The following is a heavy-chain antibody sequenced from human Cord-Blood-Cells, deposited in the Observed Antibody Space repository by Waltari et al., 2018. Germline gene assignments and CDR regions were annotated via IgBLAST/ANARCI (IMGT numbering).Heavy chain of an antibody. V-gene: IGHV4-34*01. D-gene: IGHD2-2*01. CDR1: GGSFSGYY. Sequence: QVQLQQWGAGLLKPSETLSLTCAVYGGSFSGYYWSWIRKPPGTGLEWIGEINHSGSTNYNPSLKSRVTISVDTSKNQFSLKLSSVTAADTAVYYCARDRARVVPAARRGIGNWFDPWGQGTLVTVSS. CDR2: INHSGST. CDR3: ARDRARVVPAARRGIGNWFDP. J-gene: IGHJ5*02.